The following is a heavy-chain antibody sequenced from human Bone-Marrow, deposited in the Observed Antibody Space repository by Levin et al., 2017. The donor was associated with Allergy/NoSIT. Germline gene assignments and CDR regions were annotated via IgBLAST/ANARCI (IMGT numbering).Heavy chain of an antibody. CDR1: EFTFSNYE. CDR3: ARADPYWYFDL. CDR2: ISGSGNTI. V-gene: IGHV3-48*03. Sequence: PGGSLRLSCVASEFTFSNYEMTWVRQAPGKGPEWIAYISGSGNTIYYADSVKGRFSISRDNPKNSLFLLLNSPRVEDTAVYYCARADPYWYFDLWRRGALVAVAS. J-gene: IGHJ2*01.